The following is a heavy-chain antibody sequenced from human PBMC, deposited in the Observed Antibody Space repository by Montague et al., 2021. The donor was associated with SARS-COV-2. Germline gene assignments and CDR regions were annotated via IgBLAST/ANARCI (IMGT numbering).Heavy chain of an antibody. CDR1: GGSISSGGYY. Sequence: TLSLTCTVSGGSISSGGYYWSWIRQHPGKGLEWIGYIYYSGSTXYNPSLKSRFTISVDTSKNQFSLKLSSVTAADTAVYYCARAHITMIVVVDAFDIWGQGTMVTVSS. CDR2: IYYSGST. J-gene: IGHJ3*02. CDR3: ARAHITMIVVVDAFDI. D-gene: IGHD3-22*01. V-gene: IGHV4-31*03.